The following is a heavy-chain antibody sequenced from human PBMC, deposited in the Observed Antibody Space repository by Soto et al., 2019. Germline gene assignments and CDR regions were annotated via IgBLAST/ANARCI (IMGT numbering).Heavy chain of an antibody. CDR3: ARERQYEPLLY. CDR2: VSAYNRNP. CDR1: GFTFSNYG. J-gene: IGHJ4*02. Sequence: QVQLVQSGAEVKKPGASVKVSCRASGFTFSNYGITWVRQAPGQGLEWMGWVSAYNRNPDMAQKFEDRVTLTTDTATQTAYLELRGLRSDDTAVYFCARERQYEPLLYWGQGTLVTVSS. D-gene: IGHD2-2*01. V-gene: IGHV1-18*04.